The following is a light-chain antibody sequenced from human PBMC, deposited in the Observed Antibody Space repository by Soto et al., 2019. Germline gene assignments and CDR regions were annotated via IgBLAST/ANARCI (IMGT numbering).Light chain of an antibody. CDR1: QSVSSSY. V-gene: IGKV3-20*01. CDR3: QQFQSSPLS. CDR2: GAS. Sequence: EIVLTQSPGTLSLSPGERATLSCRASQSVSSSYLAWYQQKLGQAPRLLIYGASSRATGIPDRFSGSGSGTDFALTISRLDPEDFAVYYCQQFQSSPLSFGGGTKVEIK. J-gene: IGKJ4*01.